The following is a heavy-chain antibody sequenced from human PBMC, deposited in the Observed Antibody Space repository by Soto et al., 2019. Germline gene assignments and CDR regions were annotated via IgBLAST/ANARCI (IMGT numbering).Heavy chain of an antibody. CDR2: ISGSGGRT. Sequence: EVQLLVSGGGLVQPGGSLRLSCAASGFTFSSYAMSWVRQAPGKGLEWVSAISGSGGRTYYADSVKGRFTISRDNSKNTLYLQMNSLRAEDTAVYYCAALIVVVMYPDYWGQGTLVTVSS. CDR1: GFTFSSYA. V-gene: IGHV3-23*01. CDR3: AALIVVVMYPDY. J-gene: IGHJ4*02. D-gene: IGHD3-22*01.